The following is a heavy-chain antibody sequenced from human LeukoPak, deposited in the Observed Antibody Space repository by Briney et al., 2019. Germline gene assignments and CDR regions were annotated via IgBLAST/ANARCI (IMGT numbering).Heavy chain of an antibody. D-gene: IGHD5-24*01. CDR1: GFTFSNAW. J-gene: IGHJ4*02. CDR2: IKSKTDGGTT. CDR3: TTGKMARRYYFDY. Sequence: GGSLRLSCAASGFTFSNAWMGWVRQAPGKGLEWVGRIKSKTDGGTTDYAAPVKGRFTISRDDSKNTLYLQMSSLKTEDTAVYYCTTGKMARRYYFDYWGQGTLVTVSS. V-gene: IGHV3-15*01.